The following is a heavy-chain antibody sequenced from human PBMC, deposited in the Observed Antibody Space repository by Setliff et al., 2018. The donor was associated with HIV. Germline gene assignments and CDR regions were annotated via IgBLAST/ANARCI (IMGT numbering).Heavy chain of an antibody. Sequence: LSLTCTVSGGSISSAGYYWSWIRQHPGKGLEWIGYIYNTGSAYFNSSLKSRLTISVDTSRNQFSLKLSSVTAADTAVYYCARGYTRGYFSHFDYWGQGTLVTVSS. D-gene: IGHD3-22*01. CDR3: ARGYTRGYFSHFDY. J-gene: IGHJ4*02. CDR2: IYNTGSA. CDR1: GGSISSAGYY. V-gene: IGHV4-31*03.